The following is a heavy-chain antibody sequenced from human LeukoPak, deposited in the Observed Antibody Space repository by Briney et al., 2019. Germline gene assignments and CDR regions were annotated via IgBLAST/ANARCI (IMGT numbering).Heavy chain of an antibody. CDR2: IIPIFGTA. D-gene: IGHD6-19*01. V-gene: IGHV1-69*05. J-gene: IGHJ4*02. CDR3: ARDHRVKYSSGLPGGY. Sequence: GSSVKVSCKASGGTFSSYAISWVRQAPGQGLEWMGGIIPIFGTANYAQKFQGRVTITTDESTSTAYMELSSLRSEDTAVYYCARDHRVKYSSGLPGGYWGQGTLVTVSS. CDR1: GGTFSSYA.